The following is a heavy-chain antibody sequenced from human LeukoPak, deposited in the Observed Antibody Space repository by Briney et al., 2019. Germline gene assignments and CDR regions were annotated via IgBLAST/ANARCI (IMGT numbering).Heavy chain of an antibody. V-gene: IGHV4-38-2*02. CDR1: GDSFISGYY. CDR3: ARGSGGHTTAGTPVVWFDP. J-gene: IGHJ5*02. D-gene: IGHD3-10*01. Sequence: SETPSLTCTVSGDSFISGYYWGWIRQPPGKGLEWIGSIYHSGSTYYNPSLKSRVTISVDTSKKQFSPKLSSVAAADTAVYYCARGSGGHTTAGTPVVWFDPWGQGTLVTVSS. CDR2: IYHSGST.